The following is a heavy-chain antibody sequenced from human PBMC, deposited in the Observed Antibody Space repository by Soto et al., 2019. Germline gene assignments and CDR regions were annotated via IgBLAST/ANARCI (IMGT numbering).Heavy chain of an antibody. V-gene: IGHV4-39*01. J-gene: IGHJ4*02. Sequence: PSETLSLTCTVSGGSISSSSYYWGWIRQPPGKGLEWIGSIYYSGSTYYNPSLKSRVTISVDTSKNQFSLKLSSVTAADTAVYYCARFPNHVFGGGYTYYFDYGGQETLVTFPS. CDR2: IYYSGST. D-gene: IGHD3-3*01. CDR3: ARFPNHVFGGGYTYYFDY. CDR1: GGSISSSSYY.